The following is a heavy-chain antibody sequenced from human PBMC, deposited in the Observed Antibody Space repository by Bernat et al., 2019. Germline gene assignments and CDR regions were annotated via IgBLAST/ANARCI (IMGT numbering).Heavy chain of an antibody. CDR3: TRRPGYSSSWYEWDY. CDR1: GFTFSGSA. J-gene: IGHJ4*02. D-gene: IGHD6-13*01. CDR2: IRSKANSYAT. V-gene: IGHV3-73*01. Sequence: EVQLVESGGGLVQPGGSLKLSCAASGFTFSGSAMHWVRQASGKGLEWVGRIRSKANSYATAYAASVKGRFTISRDDSKNTAYLQMNSLKTEDTAVYYCTRRPGYSSSWYEWDYWGQGTLVTVSS.